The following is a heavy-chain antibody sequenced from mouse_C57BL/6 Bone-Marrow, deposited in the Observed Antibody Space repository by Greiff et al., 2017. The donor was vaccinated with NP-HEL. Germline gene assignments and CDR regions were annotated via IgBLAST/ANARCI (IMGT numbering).Heavy chain of an antibody. J-gene: IGHJ2*01. CDR3: TRDRNGFDY. V-gene: IGHV5-9-1*02. CDR2: ISSGGDYI. Sequence: EVQLQESGEGLVKPGGSLKLSCAASGFTFSSYAMSWVRQTPEKRLEWVAYISSGGDYIYYADTVKGRITISRDNARNTLYLQMSSLKSEDTARYYCTRDRNGFDYWGQGTTLTVSS. CDR1: GFTFSSYA.